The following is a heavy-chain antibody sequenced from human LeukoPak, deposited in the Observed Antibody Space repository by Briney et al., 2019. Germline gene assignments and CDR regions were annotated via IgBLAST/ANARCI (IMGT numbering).Heavy chain of an antibody. Sequence: PGGSLRLSCAASGFTFSSYWMTWIRQAPGKGLEWVANINQDGSGRYHVDSVKGRITISRDNAKNSLYLQMNSLRAEDTAVYYCARDPDYGDPGPFWDYWGQGTLVTVSP. V-gene: IGHV3-7*01. CDR1: GFTFSSYW. CDR3: ARDPDYGDPGPFWDY. CDR2: INQDGSGR. J-gene: IGHJ4*02. D-gene: IGHD4-17*01.